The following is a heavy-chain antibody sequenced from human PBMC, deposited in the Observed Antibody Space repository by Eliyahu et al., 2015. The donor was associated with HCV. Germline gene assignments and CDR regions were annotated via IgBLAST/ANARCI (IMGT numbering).Heavy chain of an antibody. D-gene: IGHD2-8*01. CDR1: GFXFSDXY. CDR3: ARDTRTKDAFDI. Sequence: QVQLVESGGGLVKPGGSLSLSCAAXGFXFSDXYMXWIRQAPGKGLEWVSYISSSGSTIYYADSVKGRFTISRDNAKNSLYLQMNSLRAEDTAVYYCARDTRTKDAFDIWGQGTMVTVSS. CDR2: ISSSGSTI. V-gene: IGHV3-11*01. J-gene: IGHJ3*02.